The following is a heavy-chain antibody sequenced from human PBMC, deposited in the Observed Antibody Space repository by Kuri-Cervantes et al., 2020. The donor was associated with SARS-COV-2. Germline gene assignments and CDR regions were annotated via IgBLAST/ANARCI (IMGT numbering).Heavy chain of an antibody. D-gene: IGHD5-18*01. CDR1: GYTFTSYA. CDR3: ARRQNTAMVLPHFDY. V-gene: IGHV1-3*01. J-gene: IGHJ4*02. Sequence: ASVKVSCKASGYTFTSYAMHWVRQAPGQRLEWMGWINAGNGNTKYSQKFQGRVTITRDTSASTAYMELRSLRSDDTAVYYCARRQNTAMVLPHFDYWGQGTLVTVSS. CDR2: INAGNGNT.